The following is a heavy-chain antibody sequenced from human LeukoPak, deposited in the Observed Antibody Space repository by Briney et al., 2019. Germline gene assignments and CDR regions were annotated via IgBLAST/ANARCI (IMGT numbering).Heavy chain of an antibody. V-gene: IGHV3-48*01. Sequence: PGGSLRLSCAASGFTFSSYSMSWVRQAPGKGLEWVSYISSSSSTIYYADSVKGRFTISRDNAKNSLYLQMNSLRAEDTAVYYCARVHSSPGLYYYMDVWGKGTTVTVSS. CDR1: GFTFSSYS. D-gene: IGHD5-18*01. CDR2: ISSSSSTI. J-gene: IGHJ6*03. CDR3: ARVHSSPGLYYYMDV.